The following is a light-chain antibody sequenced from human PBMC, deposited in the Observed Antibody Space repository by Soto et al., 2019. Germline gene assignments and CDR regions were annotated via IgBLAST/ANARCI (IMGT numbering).Light chain of an antibody. CDR3: CSYAGITTYYV. CDR1: SSDVGSYNL. J-gene: IGLJ1*01. V-gene: IGLV2-23*01. Sequence: QSALTQPASVSGSPGQSITISCTGTSSDVGSYNLVSWYQQHPGEAPKLMIYGGTKRPSGVSNRFSGSKSGNTASLTISGLQAEDEADYYCCSYAGITTYYVFGTGNKVTGL. CDR2: GGT.